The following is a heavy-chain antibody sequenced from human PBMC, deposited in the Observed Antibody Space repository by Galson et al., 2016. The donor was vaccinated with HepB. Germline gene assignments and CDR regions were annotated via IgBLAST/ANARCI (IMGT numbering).Heavy chain of an antibody. J-gene: IGHJ4*02. D-gene: IGHD3-22*01. Sequence: SLRLSCAASGFTFSSYDMSWVRQAPGKGLEWVSSISGSADSTYYADSVKGRFTISRDNSKKTLYLQMNSLRAEDTAIYYRAKDYSLDSSDYWGQGTLVTVSS. CDR1: GFTFSSYD. CDR2: ISGSADST. CDR3: AKDYSLDSSDY. V-gene: IGHV3-23*01.